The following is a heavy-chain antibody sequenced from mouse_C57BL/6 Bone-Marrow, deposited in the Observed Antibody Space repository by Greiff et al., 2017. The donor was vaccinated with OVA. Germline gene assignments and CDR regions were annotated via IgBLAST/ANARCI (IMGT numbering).Heavy chain of an antibody. CDR2: INPNNGGT. V-gene: IGHV1-26*01. J-gene: IGHJ4*01. CDR1: GYTFTDYY. D-gene: IGHD1-1*01. Sequence: EVQLQQSGPELVKPGASVKISCKASGYTFTDYYMNWVKQSHGNSLEWIGDINPNNGGTSYNQKFKGKATLTVDKSSSTAYMELRSLTSEDSAVYYCARSGYGSREFGGQGTSVTVSS. CDR3: ARSGYGSREF.